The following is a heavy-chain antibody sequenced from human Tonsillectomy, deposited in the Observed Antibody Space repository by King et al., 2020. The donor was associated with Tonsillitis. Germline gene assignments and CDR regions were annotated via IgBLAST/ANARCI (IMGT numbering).Heavy chain of an antibody. D-gene: IGHD3/OR15-3a*01. Sequence: VQLQESGPGLVKPSQTLSLTCTVSGGSITSGAYYGSWIRQPPGKVLEWIGYIYFTGSTYYSPSFNIRLTIVVDTSKNQFSLKLSSVTAADTAVYYCARETVDFYYFDYWGQGTLVTVSS. V-gene: IGHV4-30-4*01. CDR1: GGSITSGAYY. CDR2: IYFTGST. J-gene: IGHJ4*02. CDR3: ARETVDFYYFDY.